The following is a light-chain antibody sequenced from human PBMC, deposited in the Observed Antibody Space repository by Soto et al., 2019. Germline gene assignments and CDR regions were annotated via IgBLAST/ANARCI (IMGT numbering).Light chain of an antibody. CDR1: QSISSY. Sequence: DIQMTQSPSSPSAYVGDIVTITCRASQSISSYLNWYQQKPGKAPKLLIYAASSLQSGVPSRFSGSGSGTDFTLTISSLQPEDFATYYCQQSYSTPITFGQGTRLEIK. CDR3: QQSYSTPIT. V-gene: IGKV1-39*01. CDR2: AAS. J-gene: IGKJ5*01.